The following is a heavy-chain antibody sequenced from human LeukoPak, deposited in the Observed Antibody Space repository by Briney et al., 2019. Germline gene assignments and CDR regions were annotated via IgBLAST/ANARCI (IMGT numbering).Heavy chain of an antibody. CDR3: AKDMDSSGYYFDY. CDR1: GFTFSSNA. V-gene: IGHV3-11*04. J-gene: IGHJ4*02. Sequence: GGSLRLSCEASGFTFSSNAMSWIRQAPGKGLEWVSYISSSGRSIYYADSVKGRFTISRDNAKNSLYLQMNSLRAEDTAVYYCAKDMDSSGYYFDYWGQGTLVTVSS. CDR2: ISSSGRSI. D-gene: IGHD3-22*01.